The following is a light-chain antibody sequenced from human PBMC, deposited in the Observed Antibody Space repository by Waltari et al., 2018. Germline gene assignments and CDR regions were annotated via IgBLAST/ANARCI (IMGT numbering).Light chain of an antibody. J-gene: IGLJ2*01. Sequence: QSLLTQPPSASGTPGQRVTISCSGRSSNIGTNSVNWYQHLPGMAPKVLIYNNDQRPSGVPDRFSGSKSGTSASLAITGLQSEDEADYYCSAWDDSLNGVGVFGGGTKLTVL. CDR2: NND. CDR1: SSNIGTNS. CDR3: SAWDDSLNGVGV. V-gene: IGLV1-44*01.